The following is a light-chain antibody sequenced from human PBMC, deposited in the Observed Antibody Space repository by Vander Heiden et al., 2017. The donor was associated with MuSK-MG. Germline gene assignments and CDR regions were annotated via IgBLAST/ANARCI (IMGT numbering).Light chain of an antibody. V-gene: IGKV1-33*01. CDR2: DAS. Sequence: DIQMTQSPSSLSASVGDRVTIKCQASQDITNSLNWYQQRPGKPPKLLIYDASNLETGVPSRFSGRGSGTDFSFTISRLEPEDTATYYCHQHDYFPHTFGQGTTLEIK. CDR3: HQHDYFPHT. J-gene: IGKJ2*01. CDR1: QDITNS.